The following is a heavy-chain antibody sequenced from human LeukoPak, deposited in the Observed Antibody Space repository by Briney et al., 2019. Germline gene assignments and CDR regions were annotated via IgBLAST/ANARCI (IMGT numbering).Heavy chain of an antibody. D-gene: IGHD3-10*02. CDR1: GGSISSYY. Sequence: SETLSLTCTVSGGSISSYYWSWIRQPPGKGLEWIGYIYYSGSTNYNPSLKSRVTISVDTSKNQFSLKLSSVTAADTAVYHCARDVRGDYFDYWGQGTLVTVSS. CDR2: IYYSGST. V-gene: IGHV4-59*01. CDR3: ARDVRGDYFDY. J-gene: IGHJ4*02.